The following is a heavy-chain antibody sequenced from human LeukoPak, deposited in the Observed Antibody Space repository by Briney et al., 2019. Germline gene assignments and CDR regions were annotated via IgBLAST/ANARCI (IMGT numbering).Heavy chain of an antibody. CDR1: GGSMSSYY. V-gene: IGHV4-59*01. J-gene: IGHJ4*02. D-gene: IGHD3-16*01. CDR3: ARGRYGWLPFDY. Sequence: SETLSLTFTVSGGSMSSYYWSWIRQPPGKGLEWIGYIYYSGSTNYNPSLKSRVTISVDTSKNQFTLKLSSVTAADTAVYYCARGRYGWLPFDYWGQGTLVTVSS. CDR2: IYYSGST.